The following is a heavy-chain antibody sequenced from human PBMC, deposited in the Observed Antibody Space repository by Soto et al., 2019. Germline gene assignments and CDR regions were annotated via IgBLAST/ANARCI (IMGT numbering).Heavy chain of an antibody. J-gene: IGHJ4*02. CDR2: ISSSGTII. Sequence: PGGSLRLSCAASGFTFSTYAMNWVRQAPGKGLEWVSYISSSGTIIYYADSVKGRFTISRDNAKNSLYLQMNSLRDEDTAVYYCVREQAIEYYYTSGTCSLDYWGQGTLVTVSS. CDR1: GFTFSTYA. D-gene: IGHD3-10*01. CDR3: VREQAIEYYYTSGTCSLDY. V-gene: IGHV3-48*02.